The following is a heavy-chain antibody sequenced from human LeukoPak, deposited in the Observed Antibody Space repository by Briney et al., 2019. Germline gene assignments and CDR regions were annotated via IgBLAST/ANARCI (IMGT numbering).Heavy chain of an antibody. CDR2: ISGSGGST. J-gene: IGHJ4*02. D-gene: IGHD3-22*01. CDR3: ARVTYLYDSSGYFPPDY. CDR1: GFTFSSYA. V-gene: IGHV3-23*01. Sequence: GGSLRLSCAASGFTFSSYAMSWVRQAPGKGLEWVSAISGSGGSTYYADSVKGRFTISRDNSKNTLYLQMNSLRAEDTAVYHCARVTYLYDSSGYFPPDYWGQGTLVTVSS.